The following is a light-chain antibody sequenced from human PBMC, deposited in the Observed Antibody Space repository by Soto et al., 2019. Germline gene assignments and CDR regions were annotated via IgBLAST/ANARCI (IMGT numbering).Light chain of an antibody. CDR1: QALSNY. J-gene: IGKJ4*01. V-gene: IGKV1-9*01. CDR2: SAY. Sequence: DIQLTQSPSVLSASVGDTVTITCRASQALSNYLAWYQQKPGKSTDLLIYSAYTLQSGVPSRFSGSGSETEFSLPIRALHPEDFATYYCQQLSRYPLTFGGGTKVDIK. CDR3: QQLSRYPLT.